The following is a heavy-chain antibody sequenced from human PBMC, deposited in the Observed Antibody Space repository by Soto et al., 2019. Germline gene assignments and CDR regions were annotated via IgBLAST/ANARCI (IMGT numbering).Heavy chain of an antibody. CDR2: ISSSSRTI. CDR1: GLIFTSYS. Sequence: EVQLVESGGGLVQPGGSLRLSCAASGLIFTSYSMNLVRQAPGKGLEGVSFISSSSRTIYYADSVKGCFTISRDNAKNSQYLQMNCLRDEDTAVYYCARDRGYSYGFDFWGQGALVTVSS. J-gene: IGHJ4*02. V-gene: IGHV3-48*02. CDR3: ARDRGYSYGFDF. D-gene: IGHD5-18*01.